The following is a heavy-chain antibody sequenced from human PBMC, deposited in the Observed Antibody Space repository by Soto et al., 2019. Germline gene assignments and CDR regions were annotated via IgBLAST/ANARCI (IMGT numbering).Heavy chain of an antibody. D-gene: IGHD3-16*01. J-gene: IGHJ4*02. CDR3: ASVTFAGVVLPH. CDR1: AGSFSKYY. CDR2: IYFNGNT. Sequence: PSETLSLTCTVSAGSFSKYYWTCIRQPPGKGLEWIGYIYFNGNTNYNPSLKRRVTISVDTSKKQISLNLTSVTDADTAVYFCASVTFAGVVLPHWGQGTLVNVSS. V-gene: IGHV4-59*13.